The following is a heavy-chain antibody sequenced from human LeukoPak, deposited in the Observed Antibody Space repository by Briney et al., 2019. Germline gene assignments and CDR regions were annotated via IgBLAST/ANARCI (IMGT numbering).Heavy chain of an antibody. CDR1: GFTFSSYG. V-gene: IGHV3-33*06. Sequence: PGGSLRLSCAASGFTFSSYGMHWVRQAPGKGLEWVAVIWYDGSNKYYADSVKGRFTISRDNSKNTLYLQMNSLRAEDTAVYYCAKLAVAGPVAYWGQGTLVTVSS. CDR3: AKLAVAGPVAY. D-gene: IGHD6-19*01. CDR2: IWYDGSNK. J-gene: IGHJ4*02.